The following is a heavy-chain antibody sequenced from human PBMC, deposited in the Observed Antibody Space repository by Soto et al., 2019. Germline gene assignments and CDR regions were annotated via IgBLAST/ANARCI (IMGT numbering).Heavy chain of an antibody. D-gene: IGHD3-16*01. Sequence: EVQLVESGGGLVKPGGSLRLSCAASGFTFSNAWMRWVRQAPGKGPEWDGRIKSITDGGTADYAEPVKGRFTVSKDDSKNTLYLEINSLKTEDTAVYFWTTELRGEEPPFDYLGQGALVTVS. J-gene: IGHJ4*02. CDR2: IKSITDGGTA. V-gene: IGHV3-15*01. CDR3: TTELRGEEPPFDY. CDR1: GFTFSNAW.